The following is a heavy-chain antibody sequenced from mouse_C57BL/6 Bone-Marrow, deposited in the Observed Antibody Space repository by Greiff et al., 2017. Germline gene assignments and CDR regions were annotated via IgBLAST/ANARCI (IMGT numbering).Heavy chain of an antibody. J-gene: IGHJ3*01. CDR2: INPNNGGT. CDR3: ARSPITTVVPPFAY. CDR1: GYTFTDYY. Sequence: EVQLQQSGPELVKPGASVKISCKASGYTFTDYYMNWVKQSHGKSLEWIGDINPNNGGTSYNQKFKGKATLTVDKSSSTAYMELRSLTSEDSAVYYCARSPITTVVPPFAYWGQGTLVTVSA. D-gene: IGHD1-1*01. V-gene: IGHV1-26*01.